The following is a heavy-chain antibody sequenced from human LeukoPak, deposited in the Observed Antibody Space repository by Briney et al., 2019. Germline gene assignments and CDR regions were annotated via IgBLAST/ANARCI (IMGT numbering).Heavy chain of an antibody. CDR3: ARATRITIFGVVIVYYFDY. CDR1: GGSISSGSYY. V-gene: IGHV4-61*02. CDR2: IYTSGST. D-gene: IGHD3-3*01. Sequence: SETLSLTCTVSGGSISSGSYYWSWIRQPAGKGLEWIGRIYTSGSTNYNPSLKSRVTISVDTSKNQFSLKLSSVTAADTAVYYCARATRITIFGVVIVYYFDYWGQGTLVTVSS. J-gene: IGHJ4*02.